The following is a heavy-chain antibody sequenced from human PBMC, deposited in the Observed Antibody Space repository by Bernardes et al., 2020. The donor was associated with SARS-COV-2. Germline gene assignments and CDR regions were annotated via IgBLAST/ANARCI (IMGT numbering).Heavy chain of an antibody. J-gene: IGHJ4*02. D-gene: IGHD3-16*01. CDR2: IIGSGTNT. CDR3: AKRGGHSFDY. V-gene: IGHV3-23*01. CDR1: GFTFSSSA. Sequence: GSLRLSCAASGFTFSSSAMSWVRQAPGKGLEWVLLIIGSGTNTFYADSVKGRFTISRDNSKNTLYLQVNSLRAEDTAVYYCAKRGGHSFDYWGQGTLVTVSS.